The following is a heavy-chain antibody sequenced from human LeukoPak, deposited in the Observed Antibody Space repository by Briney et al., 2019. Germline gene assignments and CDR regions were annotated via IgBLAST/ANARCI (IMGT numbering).Heavy chain of an antibody. D-gene: IGHD3-10*01. V-gene: IGHV4-59*11. J-gene: IGHJ5*02. CDR3: VKVGYGSGTWGWFDP. CDR2: IYSGTV. Sequence: SETLSLTCNVSGASISGHFWSWIRQSPGKGLECIGYIYSGTVDYNPSLKSRATISGDTSKNQVSWNLKSVTTVDTAMYYCVKVGYGSGTWGWFDPWGQGILVTVST. CDR1: GASISGHF.